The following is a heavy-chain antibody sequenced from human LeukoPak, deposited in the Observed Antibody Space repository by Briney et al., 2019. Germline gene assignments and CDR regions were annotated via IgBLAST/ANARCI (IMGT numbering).Heavy chain of an antibody. V-gene: IGHV6-1*01. D-gene: IGHD3-16*01. CDR3: ARGGEDPDNAFDI. J-gene: IGHJ3*02. CDR1: GDSVSINSAA. Sequence: SQTLSLTFAISGDSVSINSAAWNWIRQSPSRGLEWLGSTYYRSKWYNAYAVSVKSRIIINPDTSKNQFSLQLNSVTPEDTAVYYCARGGEDPDNAFDIWGQGTMVTVSS. CDR2: TYYRSKWYN.